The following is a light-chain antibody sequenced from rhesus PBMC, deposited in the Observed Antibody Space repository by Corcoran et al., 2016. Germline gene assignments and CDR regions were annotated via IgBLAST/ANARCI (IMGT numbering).Light chain of an antibody. CDR1: QSVSSG. Sequence: EIVLTQSPATLSLSPGERATLSCRASQSVSSGFAWYRPNPGQAPRPLISDASSRATAIPDRFRGRGSGTDFSRTISSLETEDVGVYYCQQYSKWPHLTFGGGTKVELK. CDR3: QQYSKWPHLT. CDR2: DAS. V-gene: IGKV3-17*01. J-gene: IGKJ4*01.